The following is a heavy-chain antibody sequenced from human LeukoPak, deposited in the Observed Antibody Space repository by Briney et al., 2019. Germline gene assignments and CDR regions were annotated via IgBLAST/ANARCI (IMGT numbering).Heavy chain of an antibody. V-gene: IGHV3-23*01. Sequence: GGSLRLSCAASGFTFSSYAMSWVRQAPGKGLEWVSAISGGGGSTYYAGSVKGRFTISRDNSKNTLYLQMSSLRAEDTAVYYCAKPNDYGDPEYFQHWGQGTLVTVSS. CDR1: GFTFSSYA. CDR2: ISGGGGST. J-gene: IGHJ1*01. D-gene: IGHD4-17*01. CDR3: AKPNDYGDPEYFQH.